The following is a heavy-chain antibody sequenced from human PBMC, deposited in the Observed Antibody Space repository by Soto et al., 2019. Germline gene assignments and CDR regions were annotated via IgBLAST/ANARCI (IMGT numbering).Heavy chain of an antibody. CDR1: GYTFSGYF. Sequence: QVQLVQSGADVKKPGASVKVSCKTSGYTFSGYFMHWLRQAPGQGLEWMGWMNPNSGGTDYAQNFQGRVSMTWDTSISTAYMELSRLRSADTAIYYCARGYYSSRWRVFDYWGQGTLVTVSS. V-gene: IGHV1-2*02. CDR3: ARGYYSSRWRVFDY. CDR2: MNPNSGGT. D-gene: IGHD6-13*01. J-gene: IGHJ4*02.